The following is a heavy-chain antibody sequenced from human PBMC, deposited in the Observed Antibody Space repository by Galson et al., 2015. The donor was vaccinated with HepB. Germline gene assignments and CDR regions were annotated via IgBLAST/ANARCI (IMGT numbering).Heavy chain of an antibody. CDR3: ARGRRITMVRGVMRHALDY. CDR1: GGSFSGYY. Sequence: SETLSLTCAVYGGSFSGYYWSWIRQPPGKGLEWIGEINHSGSTNCNPSLKSRVTISVDTSKNQFSLKLSSVTAADTAVYYCARGRRITMVRGVMRHALDYWGQGTLVTVSS. D-gene: IGHD3-10*01. J-gene: IGHJ4*02. V-gene: IGHV4-34*01. CDR2: INHSGST.